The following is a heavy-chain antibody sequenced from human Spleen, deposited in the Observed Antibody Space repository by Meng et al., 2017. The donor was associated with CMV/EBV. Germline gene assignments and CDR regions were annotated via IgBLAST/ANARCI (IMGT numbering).Heavy chain of an antibody. CDR3: ARRGDYSTSKFYSMDV. CDR1: GGAISGSRHF. Sequence: SETLSLTCTVSGGAISGSRHFWGWIRQPPGKGLEWIGSIYYGGDTHYNPSLNNRVTISVDTSKNQFSLNLNSVTAADTALYFCARRGDYSTSKFYSMDVWGQGTTVTVSS. J-gene: IGHJ6*02. V-gene: IGHV4-39*01. CDR2: IYYGGDT. D-gene: IGHD4-11*01.